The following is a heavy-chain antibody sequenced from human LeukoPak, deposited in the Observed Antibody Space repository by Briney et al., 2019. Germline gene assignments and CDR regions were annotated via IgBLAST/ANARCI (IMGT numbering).Heavy chain of an antibody. CDR3: ARIDYSNAFDI. V-gene: IGHV1-8*01. D-gene: IGHD4-11*01. CDR2: MNPKTGNT. J-gene: IGHJ3*02. Sequence: ASVKVSCKASGYTFTNFDINWVRQATGQGLEWMGWMNPKTGNTGSAQKLQGRVTITGNTSISTAYMELSSLRSEDTAVYYCARIDYSNAFDIWGQGTMVTVSS. CDR1: GYTFTNFD.